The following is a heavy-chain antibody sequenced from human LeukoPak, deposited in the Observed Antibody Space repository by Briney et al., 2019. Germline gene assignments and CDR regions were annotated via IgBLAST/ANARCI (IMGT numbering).Heavy chain of an antibody. CDR2: INSGSSNI. V-gene: IGHV3-48*04. CDR3: ARTPVAAAGTTFDY. Sequence: PGGSLRLSCAGSGFTFSNNAMNWVRQAPGKGLEWVSFINSGSSNIYYADSVKGRFTISRDNAKNSLYLQMNSLTAEDTAVYYCARTPVAAAGTTFDYWGQGTLVTVSS. J-gene: IGHJ4*02. D-gene: IGHD6-13*01. CDR1: GFTFSNNA.